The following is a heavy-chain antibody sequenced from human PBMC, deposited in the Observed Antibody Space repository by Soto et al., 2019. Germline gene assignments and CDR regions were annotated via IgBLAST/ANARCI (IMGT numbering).Heavy chain of an antibody. J-gene: IGHJ4*02. CDR2: ISAGGDRV. Sequence: EVHLLESGGGLVQPGGSLRLSCSASGFTFNTYAMGWVRQAPGEGLEWVSLISAGGDRVYYAIAVMGRFTISRENSKNTLYLQVNSLRAEDTAVYYCATQDFRGTTGTTWGQGTLVTVSS. V-gene: IGHV3-23*01. CDR1: GFTFNTYA. D-gene: IGHD1-1*01. CDR3: ATQDFRGTTGTT.